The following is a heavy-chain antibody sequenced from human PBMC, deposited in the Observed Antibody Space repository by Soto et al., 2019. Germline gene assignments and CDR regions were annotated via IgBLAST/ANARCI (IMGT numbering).Heavy chain of an antibody. CDR3: VKRGRNWGAFDF. V-gene: IGHV3-23*01. D-gene: IGHD7-27*01. CDR1: GFILNNYA. J-gene: IGHJ3*01. CDR2: IGGTDGDSDGVP. Sequence: VQLLESGGDLVQPGGSLRLSCVASGFILNNYAMSWVRQAPGKGLEWVSTIGGTDGDSDGVPWYEDSVKGRFTISRDSSANTVFLHMDNLRDEDSALYYCVKRGRNWGAFDFWGQGTTVVVSS.